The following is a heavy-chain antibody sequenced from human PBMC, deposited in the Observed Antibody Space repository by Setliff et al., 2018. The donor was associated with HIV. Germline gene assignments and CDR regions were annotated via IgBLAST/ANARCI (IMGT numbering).Heavy chain of an antibody. D-gene: IGHD2-2*01. CDR1: GFTFSSYS. V-gene: IGHV3-48*01. Sequence: GSLRLSCAASGFTFSSYSMNWVRQAPGKGLEWLSYISSTSTTIYYADSVKGRFTISRDNDKNSLYLEMNSLRVEDTAVYYCAREDQLLSGDYYYYGMDVWGQGTTVTVSS. CDR3: AREDQLLSGDYYYYGMDV. CDR2: ISSTSTTI. J-gene: IGHJ6*02.